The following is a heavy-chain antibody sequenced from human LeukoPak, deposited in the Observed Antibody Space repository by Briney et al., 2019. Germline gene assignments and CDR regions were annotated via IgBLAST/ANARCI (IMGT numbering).Heavy chain of an antibody. CDR3: AGGIAVAGGVYFDY. Sequence: SETLSLTCTVSGGSISSGGYYWSWIRQHPGKGLEWIGYIYYSGSTYYNPSLKSRVTISVDTSKNQFSLKLSSVTAADTAVYYCAGGIAVAGGVYFDYWGQGTLVTVSS. D-gene: IGHD6-19*01. J-gene: IGHJ4*02. CDR1: GGSISSGGYY. V-gene: IGHV4-31*03. CDR2: IYYSGST.